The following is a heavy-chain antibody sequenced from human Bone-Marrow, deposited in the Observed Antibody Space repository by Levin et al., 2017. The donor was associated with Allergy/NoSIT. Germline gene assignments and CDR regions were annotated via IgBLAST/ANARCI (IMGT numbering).Heavy chain of an antibody. CDR2: IYYSGST. Sequence: SQTLSLTCTVSGGSISSYYWSWIRQPPGKGLEWIGYIYYSGSTNYNPSLKSRVTISVDTSKNQFSLKLSSVTAADTAVYYCASLTGPRKIWNFHDYWGQGTLVTVSS. CDR1: GGSISSYY. CDR3: ASLTGPRKIWNFHDY. D-gene: IGHD1-7*01. J-gene: IGHJ4*02. V-gene: IGHV4-59*01.